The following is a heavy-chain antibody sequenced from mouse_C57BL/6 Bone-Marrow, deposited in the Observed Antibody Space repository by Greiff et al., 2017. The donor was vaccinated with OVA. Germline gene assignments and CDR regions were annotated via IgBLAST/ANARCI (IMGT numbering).Heavy chain of an antibody. J-gene: IGHJ3*01. CDR2: IYPGDGDT. CDR1: GYAFSSSW. CDR3: ARSYGWFAD. V-gene: IGHV1-82*01. D-gene: IGHD1-1*02. Sequence: QVQLQQSGPELVKPGASVKISCKASGYAFSSSWMNWVKQRPGKGLEWIGRIYPGDGDTNYNGKFKGKATLTADKSSSTAYMQLSSLTSKDSAVYFCARSYGWFADWGKGTLVTVSA.